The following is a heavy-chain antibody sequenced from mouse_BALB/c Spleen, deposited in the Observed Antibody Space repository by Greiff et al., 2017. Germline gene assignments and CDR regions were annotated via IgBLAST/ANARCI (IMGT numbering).Heavy chain of an antibody. V-gene: IGHV5-17*02. CDR3: ARSDNVAWFAY. D-gene: IGHD3-3*01. CDR1: GFTFSSFG. CDR2: ISSGSSTI. J-gene: IGHJ3*01. Sequence: EVKLMESGGGLVQPGGSRKLSCAASGFTFSSFGMHWVRQAPEKGLEWVAYISSGSSTIYYADTVKGRFTISRDNPKNTLFLQMTSLRSEDTAMYYCARSDNVAWFAYWGQGTLVTVSA.